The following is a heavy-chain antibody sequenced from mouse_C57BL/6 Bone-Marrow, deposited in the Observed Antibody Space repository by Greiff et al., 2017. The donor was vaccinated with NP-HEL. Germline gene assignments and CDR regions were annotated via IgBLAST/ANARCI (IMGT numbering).Heavy chain of an antibody. V-gene: IGHV1-76*01. Sequence: QVQLQQSGAELVRPGASVKLSCKASGYTFTDYYINWVKQRPGQGLEWIARIYPGSGNTYYNEKFKGKATLTAEKSSSTAYMQLSSLTSEDSAVYFCASDPTKGYAMDYWGQGTSVTVSS. CDR2: IYPGSGNT. CDR1: GYTFTDYY. J-gene: IGHJ4*01. CDR3: ASDPTKGYAMDY.